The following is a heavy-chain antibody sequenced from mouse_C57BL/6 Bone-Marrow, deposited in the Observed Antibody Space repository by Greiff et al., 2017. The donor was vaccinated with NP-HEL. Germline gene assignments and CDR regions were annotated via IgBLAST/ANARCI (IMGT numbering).Heavy chain of an antibody. Sequence: EVQLQQSGPELVKPGASVKISCKASGYTFTDYYMNWVKQSHGKSLEWIGDINPNNGGTSYNQKFKGKATLTVAKSSSTAYMELRSLTSEDSAVYYCARGKIYYDYFYYFDYWGQGTTLTVSS. CDR2: INPNNGGT. J-gene: IGHJ2*01. V-gene: IGHV1-26*01. D-gene: IGHD2-4*01. CDR3: ARGKIYYDYFYYFDY. CDR1: GYTFTDYY.